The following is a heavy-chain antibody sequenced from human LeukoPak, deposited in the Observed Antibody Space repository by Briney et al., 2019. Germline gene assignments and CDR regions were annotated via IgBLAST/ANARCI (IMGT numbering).Heavy chain of an antibody. CDR3: ARPLSIVGATIGAFDI. Sequence: QPGGSLRLSCEASGFTFSRYWMSWVRQAPGKGLEWVANIKQDGSEKNYVDSVKGRFTISRDNAKNSLYLQMNSLRAEDTAVYYCARPLSIVGATIGAFDIWGQGTMVTVSS. CDR2: IKQDGSEK. CDR1: GFTFSRYW. D-gene: IGHD1-26*01. J-gene: IGHJ3*02. V-gene: IGHV3-7*02.